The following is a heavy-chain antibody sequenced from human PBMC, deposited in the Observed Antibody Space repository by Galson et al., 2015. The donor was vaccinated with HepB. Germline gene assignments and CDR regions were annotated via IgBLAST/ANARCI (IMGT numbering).Heavy chain of an antibody. CDR1: GGTFSSYA. V-gene: IGHV1-69*13. CDR3: ARSTYSSSYYFDY. Sequence: SVKVSCKASGGTFSSYAISWVRQAPGQGLEWMGGIIPIFGTANYAQKFQGRVTITADESTSTAYMELSSLRSVDTAVYYCARSTYSSSYYFDYWGQGTLVTVSS. D-gene: IGHD6-6*01. CDR2: IIPIFGTA. J-gene: IGHJ4*02.